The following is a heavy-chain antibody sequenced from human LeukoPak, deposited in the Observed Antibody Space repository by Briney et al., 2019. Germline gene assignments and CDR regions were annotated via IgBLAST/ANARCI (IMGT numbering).Heavy chain of an antibody. D-gene: IGHD1-26*01. CDR3: ARAIFVGYSGFDY. CDR1: GYAFTGYY. V-gene: IGHV1-2*02. J-gene: IGHJ4*02. Sequence: GASVKVSCKASGYAFTGYYMHWLRHAPGQGLEWMGWINPNSGGTNYAQKFQGRVTLTRDTSISTAYMELSRLRSDDTAVYYCARAIFVGYSGFDYWGQGTLVTVSS. CDR2: INPNSGGT.